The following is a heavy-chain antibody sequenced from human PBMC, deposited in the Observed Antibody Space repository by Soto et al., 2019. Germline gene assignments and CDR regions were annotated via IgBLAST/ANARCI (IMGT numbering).Heavy chain of an antibody. CDR3: ALRGSGSYFRY. CDR2: ISGRCDST. D-gene: IGHD1-26*01. CDR1: GITFSSYA. J-gene: IGHJ4*02. V-gene: IGHV3-23*01. Sequence: EVQLLESGGGLVQPGGSLRLSCAASGITFSSYAMNWVRQAPGKGLEWVSVISGRCDSTYYADSVKGRFTISRDNSKNTLYLQMNSLRAEETAVYYCALRGSGSYFRYWGQGTLVTVSS.